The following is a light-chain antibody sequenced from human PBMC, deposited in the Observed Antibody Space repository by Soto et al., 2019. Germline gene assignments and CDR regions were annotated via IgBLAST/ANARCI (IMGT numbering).Light chain of an antibody. CDR3: QQYNSYPGT. Sequence: EITMTKSPRTLPVSPGERATLSCRASQRVGSNLAWYQQKPGQAPRLLIYGASNWATGVPARFSGSGSGTEFTLTISSLQPDDFATYYCQQYNSYPGTFGQGTKVDIK. CDR2: GAS. J-gene: IGKJ1*01. CDR1: QRVGSN. V-gene: IGKV3-15*01.